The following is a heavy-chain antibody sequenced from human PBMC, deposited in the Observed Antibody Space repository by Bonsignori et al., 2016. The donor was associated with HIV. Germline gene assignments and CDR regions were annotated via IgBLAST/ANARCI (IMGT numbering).Heavy chain of an antibody. CDR3: ARTKYYYGSGNYYEEELFDY. J-gene: IGHJ4*02. CDR2: IYISGST. V-gene: IGHV4-61*02. D-gene: IGHD3-10*01. Sequence: WIRQPPGKGLEWIGRIYISGSTNYNPSLKSRVTISVDASKNQFSLKLSSVSAADTAMYYCARTKYYYGSGNYYEEELFDYWGQGTLVTVSS.